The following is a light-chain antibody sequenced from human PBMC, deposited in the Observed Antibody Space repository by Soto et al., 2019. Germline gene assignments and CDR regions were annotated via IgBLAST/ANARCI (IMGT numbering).Light chain of an antibody. CDR3: QQYGSSTRT. J-gene: IGKJ1*01. CDR1: QSISRSY. CDR2: GAS. Sequence: EIVLTQSPGTLSLSPGERATLSCRASQSISRSYLAWYQQKPGQAPRXXIYGASSRETGIPERFSGSGSGTEFSLTISRLEPEDFAVYDCQQYGSSTRTFGQGTKVDIK. V-gene: IGKV3-20*01.